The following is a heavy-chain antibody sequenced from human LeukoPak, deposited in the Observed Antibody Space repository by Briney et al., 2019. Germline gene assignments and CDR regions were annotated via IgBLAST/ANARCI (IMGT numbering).Heavy chain of an antibody. CDR1: GFAVSSTL. Sequence: GGSLRLSCAASGFAVSSTLMDWVRQAPGKGLEWVSLIYVTGETFYADSVKGRFTISRDNSKNMLYLQMINLRPEDSAVYYCARDRAATQSWVEFDLWGQGTRVTVSS. D-gene: IGHD4-11*01. CDR3: ARDRAATQSWVEFDL. J-gene: IGHJ5*02. V-gene: IGHV3-66*03. CDR2: IYVTGET.